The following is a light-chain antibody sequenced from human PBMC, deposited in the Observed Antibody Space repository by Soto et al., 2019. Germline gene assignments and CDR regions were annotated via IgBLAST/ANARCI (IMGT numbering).Light chain of an antibody. V-gene: IGLV2-11*01. Sequence: QSVLTQPRSVSGSPGQSVTISCTGTSSDVGGYNYVSWYQHHPGQAPKLIVYGVTNRPTGISARISGSKTGNTASLTISGLQAEEEADYYCCSDAGRSVVVGGGTKLTVL. CDR1: SSDVGGYNY. CDR3: CSDAGRSVV. CDR2: GVT. J-gene: IGLJ2*01.